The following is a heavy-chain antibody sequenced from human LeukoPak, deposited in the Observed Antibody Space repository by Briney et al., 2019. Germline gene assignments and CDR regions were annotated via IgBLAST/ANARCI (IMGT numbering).Heavy chain of an antibody. CDR1: GGSTSSGSYY. V-gene: IGHV4-61*02. CDR2: IYTSGST. D-gene: IGHD3-22*01. CDR3: ARDSGSSGWLDY. Sequence: PSQTLSLTCTVSGGSTSSGSYYWSWIRQPAGKGLEWIGRIYTSGSTNYNPSLKSRVTISVDTSKNQFSLKLSSVTAADTAVYYCARDSGSSGWLDYWGQGTLVTVSS. J-gene: IGHJ4*02.